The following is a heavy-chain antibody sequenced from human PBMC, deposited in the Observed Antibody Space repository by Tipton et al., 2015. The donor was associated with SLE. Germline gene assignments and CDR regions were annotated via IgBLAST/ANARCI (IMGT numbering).Heavy chain of an antibody. Sequence: SGFTFSSYGMHWVRQAPGKGLEWVAFIRYDGSNRYYADSVEGRFTISRDNSKNTVYLRMSSLRTEDTAVYFCARDRGSGTWFDPWGQGTLVTVSS. V-gene: IGHV3-30*02. CDR2: IRYDGSNR. D-gene: IGHD3-10*01. J-gene: IGHJ5*02. CDR3: ARDRGSGTWFDP. CDR1: GFTFSSYG.